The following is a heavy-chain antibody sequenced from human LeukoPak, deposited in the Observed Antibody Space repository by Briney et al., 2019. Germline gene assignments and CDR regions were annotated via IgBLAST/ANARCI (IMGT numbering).Heavy chain of an antibody. V-gene: IGHV4-39*07. CDR1: GGSISSSSYY. J-gene: IGHJ4*02. CDR3: ARGTAMADDY. D-gene: IGHD5-18*01. CDR2: IYYSGST. Sequence: SETLSLTCTVSGGSISSSSYYWGWIRQPPGKGLEWIGSIYYSGSTYYNPSLKSRVTISVDTSKNQFSLKLSSVTAADTAVYYCARGTAMADDYWGQGTLVTVSS.